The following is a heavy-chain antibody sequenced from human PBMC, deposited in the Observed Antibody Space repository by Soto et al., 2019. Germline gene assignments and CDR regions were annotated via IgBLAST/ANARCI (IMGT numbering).Heavy chain of an antibody. CDR1: GYTFTGYH. CDR2: INPNSGDT. D-gene: IGHD1-26*01. V-gene: IGHV1-2*02. Sequence: ASVKVSCKASGYTFTGYHVHWVRQAPGQGLEWMGWINPNSGDTYLAQRFQGRVTMNRDTSIGTAYMELRGLTSDDTAEYYCAKGGAIVAAGTRVYLYNAMDVWGQGTTVTVPS. CDR3: AKGGAIVAAGTRVYLYNAMDV. J-gene: IGHJ6*02.